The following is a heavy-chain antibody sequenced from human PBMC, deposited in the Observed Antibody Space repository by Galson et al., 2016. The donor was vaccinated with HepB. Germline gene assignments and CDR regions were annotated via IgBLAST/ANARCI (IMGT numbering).Heavy chain of an antibody. V-gene: IGHV3-23*01. CDR2: FSGYDSSA. D-gene: IGHD3-3*01. CDR1: GFSVYV. Sequence: SLRLSCAASGFSVYVMSWVRPAPGQGLEWVATFSGYDSSAFYADSVKGRFTTASDSSKTTLLLQMNSLRVDDTARYFCAKDLHYEIARSSSDFWRGLARRQSAGDSDMDVWGQGTTVIVSS. CDR3: AKDLHYEIARSSSDFWRGLARRQSAGDSDMDV. J-gene: IGHJ6*02.